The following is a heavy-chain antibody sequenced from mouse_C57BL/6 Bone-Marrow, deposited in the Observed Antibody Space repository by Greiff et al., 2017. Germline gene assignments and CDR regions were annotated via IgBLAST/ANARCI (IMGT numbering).Heavy chain of an antibody. V-gene: IGHV1-5*01. CDR2: LYPGNGDT. J-gene: IGHJ3*01. CDR1: GYTFTSYW. Sequence: VQLKESGTVLARPGASVKMSCKTSGYTFTSYWMHWVKQRPGQGLAWIGALYPGNGDTSYNQKFKGKATLTAVTSSSTAYMELSSLTNEDSAVYYSTRGILWFAYWGQGTLVTVSA. CDR3: TRGILWFAY.